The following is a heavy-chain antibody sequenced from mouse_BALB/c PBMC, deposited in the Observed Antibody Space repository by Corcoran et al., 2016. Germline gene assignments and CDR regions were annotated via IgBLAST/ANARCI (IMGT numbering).Heavy chain of an antibody. Sequence: QIQLVQSGPERKKPGETVKISCKASGYTFTYYGMNWVKQAPGKGLKWMGWINTYTGEPTYADDFKGRFAFSLDTSASTAYLQINNLKNEDTATYFCARSATGRYWYFDVWGAGTTVTVSS. V-gene: IGHV9-3-1*01. J-gene: IGHJ1*01. CDR1: GYTFTYYG. D-gene: IGHD4-1*02. CDR2: INTYTGEP. CDR3: ARSATGRYWYFDV.